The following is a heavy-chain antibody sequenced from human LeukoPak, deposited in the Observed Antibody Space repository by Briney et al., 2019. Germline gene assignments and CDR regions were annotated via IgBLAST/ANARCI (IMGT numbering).Heavy chain of an antibody. D-gene: IGHD1-26*01. Sequence: SQTLSLTCTVSGGSISSGDYYWSWIRQPPGKGLEWIGSIYYSGSTYYNPSLKSRVTISVDTSKNQFSLELSSVTAADTAVYSRATNGNPGRNWFDPWGQGILVTVSS. V-gene: IGHV4-39*01. CDR2: IYYSGST. CDR1: GGSISSGDYY. J-gene: IGHJ5*02. CDR3: ATNGNPGRNWFDP.